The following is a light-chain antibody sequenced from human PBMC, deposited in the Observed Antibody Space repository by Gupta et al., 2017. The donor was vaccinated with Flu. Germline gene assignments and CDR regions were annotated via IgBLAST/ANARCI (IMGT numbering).Light chain of an antibody. CDR3: QQLSRSPWT. CDR2: AAW. Sequence: PSFLSASIGDRVTITCRASQGISSHLAWYQHKPGKAPKLLIYAAWTLQNGVPSRFSGSGSRTDFTLTISSLQPDDFATYYCQQLSRSPWTFGQGTKVEIK. J-gene: IGKJ1*01. CDR1: QGISSH. V-gene: IGKV1-9*01.